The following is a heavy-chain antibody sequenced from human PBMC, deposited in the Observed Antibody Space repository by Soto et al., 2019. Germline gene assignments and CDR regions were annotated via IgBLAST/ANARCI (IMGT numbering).Heavy chain of an antibody. Sequence: QVHLVESGGGVVQPGKSLRLSCEASGFSFRSYGLHWVRQAPGKGLEWIGLISYDGSNQLYADSVRGRFTISRDNYNNTLYLQMTSLRVEDTAVYYCAKDLFSGGSYPNWFDPWGHGTLVTVSS. CDR2: ISYDGSNQ. CDR3: AKDLFSGGSYPNWFDP. CDR1: GFSFRSYG. V-gene: IGHV3-30*18. J-gene: IGHJ5*02. D-gene: IGHD1-26*01.